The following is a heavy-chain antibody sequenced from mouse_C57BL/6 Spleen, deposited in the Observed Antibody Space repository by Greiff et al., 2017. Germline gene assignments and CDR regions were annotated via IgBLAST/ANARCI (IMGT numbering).Heavy chain of an antibody. CDR2: INPSSGYT. V-gene: IGHV1-7*01. D-gene: IGHD1-1*01. J-gene: IGHJ4*01. CDR3: AITTVPQGAMDY. Sequence: VQLQQSGAELAKPGASVKLSCKASGYTFTSYWMHWVKQRPGQGLEWIGYINPSSGYTKYNQKFKDKATLTADKSSSTAYMQLSSLTYEDSAVYYCAITTVPQGAMDYWGQGTSVTGSS. CDR1: GYTFTSYW.